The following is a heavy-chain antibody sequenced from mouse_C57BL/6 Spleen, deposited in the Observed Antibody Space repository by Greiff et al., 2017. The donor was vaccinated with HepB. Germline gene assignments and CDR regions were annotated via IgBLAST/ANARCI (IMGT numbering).Heavy chain of an antibody. CDR1: GYTFTSYW. CDR2: IDPSDSYT. J-gene: IGHJ4*01. Sequence: VKQSCKASGYTFTSYWMQWVKQRPGQGLEWIGEIDPSDSYTNYNQKFKGKATLTVDTSPSTAYMQLSSLTSEDSAVYYCARGRQHRLQGYYAMDYWGQGTSVTVSS. CDR3: ARGRQHRLQGYYAMDY. V-gene: IGHV1-50*01. D-gene: IGHD3-2*02.